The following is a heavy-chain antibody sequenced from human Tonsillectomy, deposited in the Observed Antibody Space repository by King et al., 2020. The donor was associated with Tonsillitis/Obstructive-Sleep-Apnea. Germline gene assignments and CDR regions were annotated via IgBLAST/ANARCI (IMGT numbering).Heavy chain of an antibody. D-gene: IGHD4-23*01. V-gene: IGHV1-2*02. CDR2: INPNFDDT. CDR3: AGEFESRVVTPSNWFDP. CDR1: GYTFTAFY. J-gene: IGHJ5*02. Sequence: VQLVESGAEVKKPGASVKVSCKASGYTFTAFYVHWVRQAPGQGLEWMGWINPNFDDTSYAQKFQGRVTMTRDTSMSTVYMQLSRLRSDDTAVYYCAGEFESRVVTPSNWFDPWGQGTLVTVSS.